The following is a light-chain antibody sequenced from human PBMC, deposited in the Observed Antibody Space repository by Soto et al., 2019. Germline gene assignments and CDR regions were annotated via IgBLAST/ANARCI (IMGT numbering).Light chain of an antibody. J-gene: IGKJ5*01. Sequence: EIVMTQSPATLSVSPGERATLSCRASQSVSSNLAWYRQKPGQAPRLLIYGASTRATGIPARFSGSGSGTEFTLTISSLQSEDFAVYHCQQYNNWPPITFGQGTRLEIK. CDR2: GAS. CDR3: QQYNNWPPIT. CDR1: QSVSSN. V-gene: IGKV3-15*01.